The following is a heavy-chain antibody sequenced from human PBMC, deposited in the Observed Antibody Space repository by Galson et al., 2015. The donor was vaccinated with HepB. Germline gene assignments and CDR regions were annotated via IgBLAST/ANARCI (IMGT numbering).Heavy chain of an antibody. Sequence: VSYISSSSSYTIYADFLKGRFTISRDNAKNSLYLQMNSLGAVDTAVYYCATEGILWFGELLGAFDIWGQGTMVTVSS. J-gene: IGHJ3*02. D-gene: IGHD3-10*01. CDR2: ISSSSSYT. CDR3: ATEGILWFGELLGAFDI. V-gene: IGHV3-11*06.